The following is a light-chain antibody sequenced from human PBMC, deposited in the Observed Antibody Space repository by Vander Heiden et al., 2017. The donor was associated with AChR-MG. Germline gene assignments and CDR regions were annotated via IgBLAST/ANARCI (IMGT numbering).Light chain of an antibody. CDR3: QSCDRSLSGYV. V-gene: IGLV1-40*01. Sequence: QPVLPQPPSVSGAPGQRFTISCTGNSANLGAGYDVHWYQQIPGATPKLLIYATDTRPSGVPARFSGSKSGTSSSLAITGLQAEDEAEYYCQSCDRSLSGYVFGAGTKVIVL. J-gene: IGLJ1*01. CDR2: ATD. CDR1: SANLGAGYD.